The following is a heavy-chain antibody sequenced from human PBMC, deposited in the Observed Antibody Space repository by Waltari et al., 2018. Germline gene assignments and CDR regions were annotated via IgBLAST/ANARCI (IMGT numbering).Heavy chain of an antibody. Sequence: VQLLESGGGLVQPGGSLGLSCAASGFTFGRYAMSWFRPAPGKGLEWVSAISGSGGSTYYADSVKGRFTISRDNSKNTLYLQMNSLRAEDTAVYYCAKEGYDSSGYGDFQHWGQGTLVTVSS. CDR3: AKEGYDSSGYGDFQH. J-gene: IGHJ1*01. CDR2: ISGSGGST. D-gene: IGHD3-22*01. CDR1: GFTFGRYA. V-gene: IGHV3-23*01.